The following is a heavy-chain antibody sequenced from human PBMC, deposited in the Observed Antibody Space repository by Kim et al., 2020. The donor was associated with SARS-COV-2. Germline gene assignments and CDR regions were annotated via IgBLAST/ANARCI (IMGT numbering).Heavy chain of an antibody. Sequence: DSVKGRFTISRDNAKKSLYLQMNSLRAEDTAVYYCARDYLLSYYYYGMDVWGQGTTVTVSS. CDR3: ARDYLLSYYYYGMDV. V-gene: IGHV3-48*03. D-gene: IGHD2-15*01. J-gene: IGHJ6*02.